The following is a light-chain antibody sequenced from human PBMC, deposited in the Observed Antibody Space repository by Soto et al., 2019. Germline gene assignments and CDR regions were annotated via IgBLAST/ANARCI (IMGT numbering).Light chain of an antibody. J-gene: IGKJ2*01. Sequence: DIQMTQSPSTLSASVGDRVTISCRASQSIQTWLAWYQQRPGKAPNLLIFDASDLASGVSSRFSGSGSGAEVTLTISSLQADDFATYYCQQYESYPYTFGRGTRLEIK. CDR2: DAS. CDR1: QSIQTW. CDR3: QQYESYPYT. V-gene: IGKV1-5*01.